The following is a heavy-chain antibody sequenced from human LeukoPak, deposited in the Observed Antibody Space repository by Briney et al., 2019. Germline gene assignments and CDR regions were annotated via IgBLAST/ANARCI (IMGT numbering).Heavy chain of an antibody. CDR1: GGSVSSGSYY. V-gene: IGHV3-23*01. J-gene: IGHJ4*02. Sequence: PSETLSLTCTVSGGSVSSGSYYWSWIRQPPGKGLEWVSTISGSGDTTYYADSVKGRFTISKDNSKNTLYLQLNSLRVEDTAVYFCAKADTPLPLRGPYFDYWGQGTLVTVSS. D-gene: IGHD3-16*01. CDR2: ISGSGDTT. CDR3: AKADTPLPLRGPYFDY.